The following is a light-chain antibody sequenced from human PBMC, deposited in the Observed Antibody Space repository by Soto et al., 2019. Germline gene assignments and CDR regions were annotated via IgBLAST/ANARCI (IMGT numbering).Light chain of an antibody. CDR1: QSISSY. Sequence: DIQMTHSPASLSASVGDRVTITCLASQSISSYLNWYQQKPGKAPKLLIYAASTLQSGVPSRFSGSGSGTAFTLTISCLQSEDFATYYCQQYYSYPQTFGQGTKVDIK. CDR2: AAS. V-gene: IGKV1-39*01. J-gene: IGKJ1*01. CDR3: QQYYSYPQT.